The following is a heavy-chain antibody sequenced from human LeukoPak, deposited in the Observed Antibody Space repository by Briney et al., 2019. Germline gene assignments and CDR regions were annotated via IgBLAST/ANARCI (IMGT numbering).Heavy chain of an antibody. D-gene: IGHD1-26*01. CDR2: IYYSGST. CDR3: AGGRGSYSFDY. V-gene: IGHV4-61*05. CDR1: GGSISSSSYY. Sequence: SETLSLTCTVSGGSISSSSYYWSWIRQPPGKGLEWIGYIYYSGSTNYNPSLKSRLTMSVDTSKNQFSLRLSSVTAADTAVYYCAGGRGSYSFDYWGQGTLVTVSS. J-gene: IGHJ4*02.